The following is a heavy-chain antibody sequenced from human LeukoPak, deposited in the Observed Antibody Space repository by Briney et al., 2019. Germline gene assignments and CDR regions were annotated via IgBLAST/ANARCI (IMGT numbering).Heavy chain of an antibody. D-gene: IGHD2-15*01. J-gene: IGHJ6*03. Sequence: ASVKVSCKASGYTFTSYGISWVRQAPGQGLEWMGWISAYNGNTNYAQKLQGRVTMTTDTSTSTAYMELRSLRSDDTAVYYCARSAGCSGGSCYGGYMDVWGEATTVTVSS. CDR2: ISAYNGNT. CDR1: GYTFTSYG. CDR3: ARSAGCSGGSCYGGYMDV. V-gene: IGHV1-18*01.